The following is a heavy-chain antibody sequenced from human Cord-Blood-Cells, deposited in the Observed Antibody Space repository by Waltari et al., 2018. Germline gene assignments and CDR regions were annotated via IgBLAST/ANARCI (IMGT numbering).Heavy chain of an antibody. Sequence: EVQLVESGGGLIQPGGSLRLSCAASGFPVSSIYMSWVRQAPGKGLEWVSVIYSGGSTYYADSVKGRFTISRDNSKNTLYLQMNSLRAEDTAVYYCARASYYYDSSGYYFDYWGQGTLVTVSS. J-gene: IGHJ4*02. D-gene: IGHD3-22*01. CDR1: GFPVSSIY. V-gene: IGHV3-53*01. CDR3: ARASYYYDSSGYYFDY. CDR2: IYSGGST.